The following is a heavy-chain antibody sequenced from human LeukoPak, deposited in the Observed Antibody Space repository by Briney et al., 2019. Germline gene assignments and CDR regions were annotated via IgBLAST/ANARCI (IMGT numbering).Heavy chain of an antibody. CDR2: ISAHSGNT. Sequence: ASVKVSCKTSGYTFSTYGITWVRQAPGQGFQWMGRISAHSGNTKYAENFQGRISLTTDTSATTAYMELRSLTSDDTAVYYCARDLSSGGWTLEFDYWGQGSLVTVAS. D-gene: IGHD1-1*01. V-gene: IGHV1-18*01. J-gene: IGHJ4*02. CDR1: GYTFSTYG. CDR3: ARDLSSGGWTLEFDY.